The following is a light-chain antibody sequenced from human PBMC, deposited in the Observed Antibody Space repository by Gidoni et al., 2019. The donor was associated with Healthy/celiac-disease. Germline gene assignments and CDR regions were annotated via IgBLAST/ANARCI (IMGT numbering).Light chain of an antibody. J-gene: IGKJ1*01. CDR1: QSLLHSNGYNY. Sequence: DSVMTQSPLSLLVTPGEPASISCRSSQSLLHSNGYNYLDWYLQKPGPSPQLLIYLGSNRASGVPDRFSGSGSGTDFTLKISRVEAEDVGVYYCMQAIQTPPWTFGQGTKVEIK. CDR2: LGS. CDR3: MQAIQTPPWT. V-gene: IGKV2-28*01.